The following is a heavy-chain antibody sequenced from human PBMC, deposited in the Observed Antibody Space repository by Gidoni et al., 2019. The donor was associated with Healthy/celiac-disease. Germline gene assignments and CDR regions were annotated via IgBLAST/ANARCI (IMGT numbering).Heavy chain of an antibody. J-gene: IGHJ3*02. CDR2: INPNSGGT. CDR3: ARTESGSYYAFDI. D-gene: IGHD1-26*01. CDR1: GYTFTGYY. Sequence: QAPLVQSGAEVKKPGASVKVSCKASGYTFTGYYMHWVRQAPGEGLDWMGRINPNSGGTNEAKKFQGRVTMTRDTSISTAYMELSRLRSDDTAVYYGARTESGSYYAFDIWGQGTMVTVSS. V-gene: IGHV1-2*06.